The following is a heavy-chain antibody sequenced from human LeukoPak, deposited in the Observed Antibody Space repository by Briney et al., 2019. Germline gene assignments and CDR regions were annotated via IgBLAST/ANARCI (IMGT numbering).Heavy chain of an antibody. V-gene: IGHV3-11*06. CDR2: ISSSSSYT. Sequence: GGSLRLSCAASGFTFSDYYMSWIRQAPGKGLEWVSYISSSSSYTNYADSVKGRFTISRDNAKNSLYPQMNSLRAEDTAVYYCARAYYDSSGYYYWGQGTLVTVSS. J-gene: IGHJ4*02. CDR1: GFTFSDYY. CDR3: ARAYYDSSGYYY. D-gene: IGHD3-22*01.